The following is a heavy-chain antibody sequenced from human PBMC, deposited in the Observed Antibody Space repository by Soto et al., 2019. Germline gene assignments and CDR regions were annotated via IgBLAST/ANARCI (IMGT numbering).Heavy chain of an antibody. Sequence: PSETLSLTCTVSGGSISSSSYYWGWIRQPPGKGLEWIGSIYYSGSTYYNPSLKSRVTISVDTSKNQFSLKLSSVTAADTAVYYCASYSAGQEYYGSGSYYNPNWFDPWGQGTLVTVSS. CDR2: IYYSGST. D-gene: IGHD3-10*01. CDR1: GGSISSSSYY. V-gene: IGHV4-39*01. CDR3: ASYSAGQEYYGSGSYYNPNWFDP. J-gene: IGHJ5*02.